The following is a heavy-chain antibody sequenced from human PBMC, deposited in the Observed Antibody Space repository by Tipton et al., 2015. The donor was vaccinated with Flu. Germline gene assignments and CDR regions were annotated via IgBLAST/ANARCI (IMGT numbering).Heavy chain of an antibody. Sequence: LRLSCTVSGGSISSGGYYWSWIRQHPGKGLEWIGYIYYSGSTYYNPSLKSRVTISVDTSKNQFSLKLSSVTAADTAVYYCARQGEGAFDIWGQGTMVTVSS. V-gene: IGHV4-31*03. J-gene: IGHJ3*02. CDR2: IYYSGST. CDR1: GGSISSGGYY. D-gene: IGHD3-10*01. CDR3: ARQGEGAFDI.